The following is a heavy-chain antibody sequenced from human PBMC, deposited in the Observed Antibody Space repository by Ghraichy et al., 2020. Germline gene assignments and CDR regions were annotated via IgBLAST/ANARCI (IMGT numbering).Heavy chain of an antibody. D-gene: IGHD1-7*01. V-gene: IGHV3-23*01. CDR1: GFSFRSYV. CDR2: TSDSGTI. CDR3: ASPTSDWNSPLGY. Sequence: LSLTCAASGFSFRSYVLNWVRQAPGKGLEWVSATSDSGTIYYADSGEGRFTVSRDNSKNILYLRMNSLRAEDTAVYYCASPTSDWNSPLGYWGQGTLVTVSS. J-gene: IGHJ4*02.